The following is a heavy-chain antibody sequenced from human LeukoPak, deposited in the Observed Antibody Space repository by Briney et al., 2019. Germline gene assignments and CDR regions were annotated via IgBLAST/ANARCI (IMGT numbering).Heavy chain of an antibody. J-gene: IGHJ6*03. CDR3: ARLSPGYSYGPRYYYYMDV. CDR2: IYYSGST. V-gene: IGHV4-38-2*01. Sequence: DPGGSLRLSCAASGFTFSDYYMSWIRQPPGKGLEWIGSIYYSGSTYYNPSLKSRVTISVDTSKNQFSLKLSSVTAADTAVYYCARLSPGYSYGPRYYYYMDVWGKGTTVTVPS. CDR1: GFTFSDYY. D-gene: IGHD5-18*01.